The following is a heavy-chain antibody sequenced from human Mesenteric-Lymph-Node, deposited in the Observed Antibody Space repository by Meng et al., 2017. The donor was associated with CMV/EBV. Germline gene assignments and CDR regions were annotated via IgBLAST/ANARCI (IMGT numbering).Heavy chain of an antibody. CDR1: GFTFSSYE. J-gene: IGHJ6*02. CDR2: IRYGGSDK. CDR3: AKVLMYSSSWMGVYYYYGMDV. D-gene: IGHD6-13*01. Sequence: GESLKISCAASGFTFSSYEMNWVRQPPGKGLEWVAFIRYGGSDKYYADSVKGRFTISRDNSKNTLYLQMNSLRAEDTAVYYCAKVLMYSSSWMGVYYYYGMDVWGQGTTVTVSS. V-gene: IGHV3-30*02.